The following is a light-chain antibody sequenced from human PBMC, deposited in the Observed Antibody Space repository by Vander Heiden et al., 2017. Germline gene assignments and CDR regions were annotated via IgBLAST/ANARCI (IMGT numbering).Light chain of an antibody. J-gene: IGLJ1*01. V-gene: IGLV2-14*03. CDR1: SSDVGLYNY. Sequence: QSALTQPASMSGSPGQSITISCTGTSSDVGLYNYVSWYQQLPGKAPKVLIHDGSTRPSGVSHRFSGSKSGNTASLTISGLQTEDEAHYYCSSYTSITTLVFGTGTKVTVL. CDR3: SSYTSITTLV. CDR2: DGS.